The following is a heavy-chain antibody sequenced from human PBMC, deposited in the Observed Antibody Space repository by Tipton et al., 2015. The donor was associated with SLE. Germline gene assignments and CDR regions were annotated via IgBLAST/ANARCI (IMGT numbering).Heavy chain of an antibody. CDR1: GGSFSGYY. CDR3: ARHGGYYFDY. Sequence: TLSLTCAVYGGSFSGYYWSWIRQPPGKGLEWIGEINQSGSTNYNPSLKSRVTISVDTSKNQFSLKLSSVNAADTAVYYCARHGGYYFDYWGQGTLVTVSS. D-gene: IGHD4-23*01. CDR2: INQSGST. V-gene: IGHV4-34*01. J-gene: IGHJ4*02.